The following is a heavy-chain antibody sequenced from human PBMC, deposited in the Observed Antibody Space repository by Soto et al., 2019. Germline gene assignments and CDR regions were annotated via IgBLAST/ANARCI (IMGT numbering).Heavy chain of an antibody. V-gene: IGHV4-30-2*01. CDR1: VGYSSWWYSS. J-gene: IGHJ3*02. CDR2: IYNSGST. D-gene: IGHD3-3*01. Sequence: TLSLAGGVSVGYSSWWYSSWGGILQPPGKGLEWIGFIYNSGSTYYNSSLKSRVTISVDRSKNHFFLNLTSVTAAHTAVYYCATYRKFFPIWGQGTKVTVSS. CDR3: ATYRKFFPI.